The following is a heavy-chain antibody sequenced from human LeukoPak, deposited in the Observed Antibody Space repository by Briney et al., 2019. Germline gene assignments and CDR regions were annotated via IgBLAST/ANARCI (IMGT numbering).Heavy chain of an antibody. CDR2: MYNTGGS. D-gene: IGHD2-21*01. V-gene: IGHV4-39*01. J-gene: IGHJ4*02. CDR1: GGSITRSNYY. Sequence: SETLSLTCTFSGGSITRSNYYWGRIRQPPGKALEWIGSMYNTGGSYYNPSLKSRVTISVDTSKNQFSLKVNSVTAADTAVYYCGIAPDYWGQGTLVTVSS. CDR3: GIAPDY.